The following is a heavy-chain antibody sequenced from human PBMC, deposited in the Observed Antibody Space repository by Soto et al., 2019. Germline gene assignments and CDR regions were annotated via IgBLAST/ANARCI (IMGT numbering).Heavy chain of an antibody. Sequence: PGGSLRLSCAASGFTFSSYAMSWVRQAPGKGLEWVSAISGSGGSTYYADSVKGRFTISRDNSKNTLYLQMNSLRAEDTAVYYCAKEGDYYDSSGYYYALGYFDYWGQGTLVT. D-gene: IGHD3-22*01. CDR3: AKEGDYYDSSGYYYALGYFDY. CDR2: ISGSGGST. J-gene: IGHJ4*02. CDR1: GFTFSSYA. V-gene: IGHV3-23*01.